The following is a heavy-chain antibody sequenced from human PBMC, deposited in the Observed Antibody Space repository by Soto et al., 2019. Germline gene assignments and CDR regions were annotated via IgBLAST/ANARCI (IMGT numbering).Heavy chain of an antibody. Sequence: QVQLVQSGAEVKKPGASVKVSCKASGYTFTNYYLHWVRQAPGQGLEWMGRINPGDGSTTYAQKFQGRVTMARDTSTGTVYTELSSLRSEDTAVYYCARDPLSDYGDYGDFDYWGQGTLVTVSS. CDR3: ARDPLSDYGDYGDFDY. D-gene: IGHD4-17*01. CDR2: INPGDGST. J-gene: IGHJ4*02. V-gene: IGHV1-46*01. CDR1: GYTFTNYY.